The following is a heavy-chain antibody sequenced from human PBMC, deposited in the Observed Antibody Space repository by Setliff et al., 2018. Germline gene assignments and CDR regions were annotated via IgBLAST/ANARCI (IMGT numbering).Heavy chain of an antibody. CDR3: ARDPLTTNRRRAFDI. V-gene: IGHV4-31*03. D-gene: IGHD4-17*01. Sequence: PSETLSLTCSVSGYSISSGYYWSWIRQHPGKGLEWIGYIYYSGSTYYNPSLKSRVTISVDTSKNQFSLKLSSVTAADTAVYYCARDPLTTNRRRAFDIWGQGTRVTVSS. CDR1: GYSISSGYY. CDR2: IYYSGST. J-gene: IGHJ3*02.